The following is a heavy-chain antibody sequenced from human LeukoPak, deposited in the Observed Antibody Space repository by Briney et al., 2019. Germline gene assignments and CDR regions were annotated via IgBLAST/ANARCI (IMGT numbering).Heavy chain of an antibody. V-gene: IGHV3-23*01. Sequence: PGGSLRLSCAASGFTFSTYAMTWVRQAPGKGLEWVSTVSGSGGSTHYADSVKGRFIISRDNSKNTLYLQMNSLRAEDTAVYYCAKDLGFRPNAFDIWGQGTMVTVSS. J-gene: IGHJ3*02. CDR1: GFTFSTYA. CDR2: VSGSGGST. CDR3: AKDLGFRPNAFDI.